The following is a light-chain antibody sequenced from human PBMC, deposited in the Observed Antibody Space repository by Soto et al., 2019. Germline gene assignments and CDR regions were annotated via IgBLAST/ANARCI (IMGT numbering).Light chain of an antibody. CDR1: QGISPW. V-gene: IGKV1-5*03. J-gene: IGKJ4*01. Sequence: DIQMTQSPSTLSASVGDSVTITCRASQGISPWLAWYQQKPGKAPTLLIYKASSLEGGVPSRFSGSGSGTDFNITISSLQPDDFATYYCQQYNTYPLTSGGGTTVEIK. CDR2: KAS. CDR3: QQYNTYPLT.